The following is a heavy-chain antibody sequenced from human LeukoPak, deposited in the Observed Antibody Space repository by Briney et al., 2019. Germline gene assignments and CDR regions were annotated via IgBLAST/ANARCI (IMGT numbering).Heavy chain of an antibody. D-gene: IGHD2/OR15-2a*01. Sequence: KPSETLSLTCTVSGASVSSSHWNWARQSPEKGLEWIGNVDYNGGTKYNPSLQSRVTMSLDTSKNQFSLKLKFVTAADTALYYCARGFYGPFDRWGQGTLVTVSA. CDR1: GASVSSSH. J-gene: IGHJ4*02. V-gene: IGHV4-59*02. CDR2: VDYNGGT. CDR3: ARGFYGPFDR.